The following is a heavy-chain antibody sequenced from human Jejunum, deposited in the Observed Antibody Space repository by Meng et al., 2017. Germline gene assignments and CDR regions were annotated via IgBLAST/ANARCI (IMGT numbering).Heavy chain of an antibody. CDR3: AKLARY. J-gene: IGHJ4*02. CDR2: IIAGGTT. CDR1: GFTLSSSS. Sequence: GGSLRLSCAASGFTLSSSSMSWVRQAPGKGLEWVSVIIAGGTTYYADSVKGRFTISRDTSKNTVYLQMNSLRAEDTAVYYCAKLARYWGQGTLVTVSS. V-gene: IGHV3-23*01.